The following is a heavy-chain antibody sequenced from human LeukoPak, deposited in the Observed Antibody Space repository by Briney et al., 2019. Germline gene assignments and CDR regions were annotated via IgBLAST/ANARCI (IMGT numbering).Heavy chain of an antibody. CDR1: VDSVSSNSAT. D-gene: IGHD2-8*01. J-gene: IGHJ4*02. CDR2: TYYRSTWAN. Sequence: SQTLSLTRALSVDSVSSNSATCNWIRQSPSSGLEWLGRTYYRSTWANDYAVSVKSRLTINPDTSKNHFSLQLNVVTPEDAAVYFCARALGVVFDYWGQGTLVTVSS. CDR3: ARALGVVFDY. V-gene: IGHV6-1*01.